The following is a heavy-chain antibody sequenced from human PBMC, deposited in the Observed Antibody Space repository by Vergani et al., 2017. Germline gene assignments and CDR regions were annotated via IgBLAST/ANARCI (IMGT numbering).Heavy chain of an antibody. D-gene: IGHD6-13*01. CDR1: GGSISSGSYY. V-gene: IGHV4-61*02. CDR3: AREGIAGPVYY. Sequence: QVQLQESGPGLVKPSQTLSLTCTVSGGSISSGSYYWSWIRQPAGKGLEWIGRIYTSGSTNYNPSLKSRVTISVDTSKNQFSLKLSSVTAADTAVYYCAREGIAGPVYYGGQGTLGTVSS. J-gene: IGHJ4*02. CDR2: IYTSGST.